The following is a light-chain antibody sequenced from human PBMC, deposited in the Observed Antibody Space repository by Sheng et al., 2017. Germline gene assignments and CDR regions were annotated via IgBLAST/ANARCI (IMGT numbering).Light chain of an antibody. CDR2: AAS. Sequence: EIVMTQSPATLSVSPGERATLSCRASQSLSSNLAWYQQKPGQSPRLLIYAASTRATGIPARFSGSGSGTEFTLTISSLQPEDFAVYYCHQYNAWPPGTFGPGTKVDLK. J-gene: IGKJ3*01. CDR1: QSLSSN. CDR3: HQYNAWPPGT. V-gene: IGKV3-15*01.